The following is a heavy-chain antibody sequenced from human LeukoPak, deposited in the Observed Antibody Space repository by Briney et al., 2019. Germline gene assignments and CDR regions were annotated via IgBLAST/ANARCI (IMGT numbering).Heavy chain of an antibody. J-gene: IGHJ3*02. Sequence: SETLSLTCTVSGGSISSGSYYWSWIRQPAGKGLEWIGRIYTSGSTNYNPPLKSRVTISVGTSKNQFSLKLSSVTAADTAVYYCARVSALRFLEWLFVNDAFDIWGQGTMVTVSS. V-gene: IGHV4-61*02. D-gene: IGHD3-3*01. CDR3: ARVSALRFLEWLFVNDAFDI. CDR2: IYTSGST. CDR1: GGSISSGSYY.